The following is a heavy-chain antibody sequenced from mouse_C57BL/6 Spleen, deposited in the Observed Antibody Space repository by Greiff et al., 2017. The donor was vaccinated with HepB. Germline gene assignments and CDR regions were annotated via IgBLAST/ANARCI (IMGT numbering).Heavy chain of an antibody. V-gene: IGHV14-3*01. CDR1: GFNIKNTY. CDR2: IDPANGNT. J-gene: IGHJ2*01. Sequence: VQLKESVAELVRPGASVKLSCTASGFNIKNTYMHWVKQRPEQGLEWIGRIDPANGNTKYAPKFQGKATITADTSSNTAYLQLSSLTSEDTAIYYCARASIYYDYDGVFDYWGQGTTLTVSS. D-gene: IGHD2-4*01. CDR3: ARASIYYDYDGVFDY.